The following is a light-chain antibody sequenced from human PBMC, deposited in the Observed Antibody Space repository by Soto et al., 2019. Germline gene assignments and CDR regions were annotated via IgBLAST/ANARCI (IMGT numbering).Light chain of an antibody. Sequence: ESVFTQFPAPLYLSPGERATLSCRASQSVSSEFALYQQKPGQAPRLLISDASNRSTGIPAMFSGTGSGTDFTLTITSLEPEDVALYYCQHRHNFGPGTKVDIK. V-gene: IGKV3-11*01. CDR3: QHRHN. CDR2: DAS. J-gene: IGKJ3*01. CDR1: QSVSSE.